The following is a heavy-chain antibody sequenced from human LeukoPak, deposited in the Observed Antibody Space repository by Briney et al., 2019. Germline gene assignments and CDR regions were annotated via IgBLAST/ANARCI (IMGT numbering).Heavy chain of an antibody. V-gene: IGHV3-23*01. CDR3: AKGRDGYNADFDY. D-gene: IGHD5-12*01. Sequence: GGSLRLSCAASGFTFSSYAMSWVRQAPGKGLEWVSGISGSGGSTYYADSVKGRFTISRDNSKNTLYLQMNSPGAEDTAVYYCAKGRDGYNADFDYWGQGTLVTVSS. CDR1: GFTFSSYA. CDR2: ISGSGGST. J-gene: IGHJ4*02.